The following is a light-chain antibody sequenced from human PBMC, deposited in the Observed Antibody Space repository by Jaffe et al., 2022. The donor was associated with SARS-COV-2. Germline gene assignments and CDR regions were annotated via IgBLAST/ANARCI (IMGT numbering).Light chain of an antibody. CDR1: QSISSW. J-gene: IGKJ5*01. V-gene: IGKV1-5*03. CDR3: QQYNSYPGP. Sequence: DIQMTQSPSTLSASVGDRVTITCRASQSISSWLAWYQQKPGKAPKLLIYKASSLESGVPSRFSGSGSGTEFTLTISSLQPDDFATYYCQQYNSYPGPFGQGTRLEIK. CDR2: KAS.